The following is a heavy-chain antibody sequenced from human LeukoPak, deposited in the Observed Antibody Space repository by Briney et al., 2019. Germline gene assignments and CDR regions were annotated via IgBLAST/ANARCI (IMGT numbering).Heavy chain of an antibody. V-gene: IGHV3-74*01. CDR1: GFPFSSYW. J-gene: IGHJ6*02. CDR2: INSDGSAT. Sequence: GGSLRLSCAASGFPFSSYWMHWVRQVPGKGLLWVSRINSDGSATIYADSVRGRFTISRDNAKNTLYLQMSDLRVEDTAVYHCASDSPYYGMDVWGQGTTVTVSS. CDR3: ASDSPYYGMDV.